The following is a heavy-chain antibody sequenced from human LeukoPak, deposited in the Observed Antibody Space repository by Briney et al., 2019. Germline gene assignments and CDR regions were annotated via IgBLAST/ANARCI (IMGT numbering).Heavy chain of an antibody. Sequence: ASVKVSCKPSGYIFTHYYIHWVRQAPGQGLEWMGLINPSGGHTSYSPKFQGRVTLTRDMSTSTVYMELSSLTSEDSAVYFCARDGAPQYDNSGHSPQGNAFDIWGQGTMVIVSS. CDR3: ARDGAPQYDNSGHSPQGNAFDI. V-gene: IGHV1-46*01. D-gene: IGHD3-22*01. J-gene: IGHJ3*02. CDR2: INPSGGHT. CDR1: GYIFTHYY.